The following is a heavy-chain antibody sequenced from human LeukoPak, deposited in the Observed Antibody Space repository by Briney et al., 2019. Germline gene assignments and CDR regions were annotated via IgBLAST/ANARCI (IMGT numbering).Heavy chain of an antibody. CDR2: IYYSGST. V-gene: IGHV4-59*01. Sequence: SETLSLTCTVSGSSISNYYWSWIRQPPGKGLEWIGYIYYSGSTNYNPSLKSRVTISIDTSKNQFSLKLNSVTAADTAVYYCARKSAVAGIGIDYWGQGTLVTVSS. J-gene: IGHJ4*02. CDR1: GSSISNYY. D-gene: IGHD6-13*01. CDR3: ARKSAVAGIGIDY.